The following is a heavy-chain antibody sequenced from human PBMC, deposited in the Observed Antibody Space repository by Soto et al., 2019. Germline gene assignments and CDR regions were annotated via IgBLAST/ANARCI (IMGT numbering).Heavy chain of an antibody. J-gene: IGHJ6*02. CDR2: IYYSGST. CDR1: GGSISSSSYY. Sequence: SETLSLTCTVSGGSISSSSYYWGWIRQPPGKGLEWIGYIYYSGSTYYNPSLKSRVTISVDTSKNQFSLTLSFVTAADTAVYYCASVRFHHNNGMDVWGQGTTVTVSS. D-gene: IGHD1-20*01. CDR3: ASVRFHHNNGMDV. V-gene: IGHV4-31*03.